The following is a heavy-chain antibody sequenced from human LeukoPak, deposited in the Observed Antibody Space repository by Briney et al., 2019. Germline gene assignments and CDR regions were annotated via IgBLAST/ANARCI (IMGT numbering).Heavy chain of an antibody. Sequence: GGSLRLSCAASGFTFSTYDMSWVRQAPGKGLECVASISRGGGGSTYYADSVKGRFTISRDNSKNTLYLQMNSLRADDTALYYCAKDGKNYFDYWGQGTLVTVSS. V-gene: IGHV3-23*01. CDR3: AKDGKNYFDY. CDR2: ISRGGGGST. D-gene: IGHD1-26*01. J-gene: IGHJ4*02. CDR1: GFTFSTYD.